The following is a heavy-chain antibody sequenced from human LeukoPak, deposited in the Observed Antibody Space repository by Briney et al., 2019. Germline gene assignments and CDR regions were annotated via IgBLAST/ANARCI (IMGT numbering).Heavy chain of an antibody. CDR3: AKDSSMWFGILVNYFDY. Sequence: GGSLRLSCAASGFTFSSCDVSWVRQAPGKGLEWVSGISSSGANTHYADSVRGWFTISRDNSNNTLYLQMASLRAEDTAIYYCAKDSSMWFGILVNYFDYLGQGTLVTVSS. CDR1: GFTFSSCD. CDR2: ISSSGANT. V-gene: IGHV3-23*01. D-gene: IGHD3-10*01. J-gene: IGHJ4*02.